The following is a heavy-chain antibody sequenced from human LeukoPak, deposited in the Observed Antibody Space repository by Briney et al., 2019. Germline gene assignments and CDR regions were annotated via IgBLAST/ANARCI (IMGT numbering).Heavy chain of an antibody. CDR1: GFTFSSYC. V-gene: IGHV3-74*01. CDR3: ATCPGYFDY. CDR2: ISRDGSST. D-gene: IGHD2-2*01. J-gene: IGHJ4*02. Sequence: GGSLRLSCAASGFTFSSYCLHWVRQAPGKGLVWVSRISRDGSSTTYADSVKGRFTISRDNAKNTLYLQMNSLRAEDTAVYYCATCPGYFDYCGQGTLVTVSS.